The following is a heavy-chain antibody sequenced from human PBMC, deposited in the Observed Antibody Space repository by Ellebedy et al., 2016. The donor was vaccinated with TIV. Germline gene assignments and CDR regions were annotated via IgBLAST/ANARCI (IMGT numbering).Heavy chain of an antibody. CDR3: ARVGASFGAYDY. Sequence: MPSETLSLTCRVSGGTITNYYWSWIRQPPGKRLEWLGYIYYRGSTNYNPSLKSRVTISVDTSKNQFSLKLTSVTAADTAIYYCARVGASFGAYDYWGRGALVAVSS. V-gene: IGHV4-59*01. J-gene: IGHJ4*02. CDR2: IYYRGST. D-gene: IGHD3-10*01. CDR1: GGTITNYY.